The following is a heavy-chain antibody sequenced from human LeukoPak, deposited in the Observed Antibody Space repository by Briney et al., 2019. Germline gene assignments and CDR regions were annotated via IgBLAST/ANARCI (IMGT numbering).Heavy chain of an antibody. J-gene: IGHJ3*02. V-gene: IGHV4-34*01. Sequence: SETLSLTCAVYGGSFGGYYWSWIRQPPGKGLEWIGEINHSGSTNYNPSLKSRVTISVDTSKNQFSLKLSSVTAADTAVYYCARVLSSSWFFDAFDIWGQGTMVTVSS. D-gene: IGHD6-13*01. CDR1: GGSFGGYY. CDR3: ARVLSSSWFFDAFDI. CDR2: INHSGST.